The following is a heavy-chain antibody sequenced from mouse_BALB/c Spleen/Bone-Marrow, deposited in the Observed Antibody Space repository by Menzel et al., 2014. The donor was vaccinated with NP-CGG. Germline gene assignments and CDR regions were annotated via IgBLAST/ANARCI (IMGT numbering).Heavy chain of an antibody. J-gene: IGHJ4*01. CDR2: ISSGGGYT. V-gene: IGHV5-6*01. CDR1: GFTFSTYG. Sequence: EVKLMESGGDLVKPGGSLKLSCAASGFTFSTYGMSWVRQTPDKRLEWVATISSGGGYTYYPDSVKGRFTISRDNAKNTLYLQMSSLKSEDTAMYYCTRQGNWDYYAMDYWGQGTSVTVSS. D-gene: IGHD4-1*01. CDR3: TRQGNWDYYAMDY.